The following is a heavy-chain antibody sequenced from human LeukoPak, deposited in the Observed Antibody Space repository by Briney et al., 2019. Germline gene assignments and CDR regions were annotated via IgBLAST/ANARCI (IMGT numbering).Heavy chain of an antibody. V-gene: IGHV3-23*01. CDR3: AKDIVGATTISYYFDY. J-gene: IGHJ4*02. CDR1: GFTFSSYA. Sequence: GGSLRLSCAASGFTFSSYAMSWVRQAPGKGLEWVSAISGSGGSTYYADSVKGRFTISRDNSKNTLYLQMNSLRAEDTAAYYCAKDIVGATTISYYFDYWGQGTLVTVSS. CDR2: ISGSGGST. D-gene: IGHD1-26*01.